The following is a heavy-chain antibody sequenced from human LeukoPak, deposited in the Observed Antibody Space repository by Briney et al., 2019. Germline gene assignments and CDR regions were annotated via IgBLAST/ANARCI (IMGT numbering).Heavy chain of an antibody. CDR2: ISWNSGSI. V-gene: IGHV3-9*01. Sequence: GGSLRVSCAASGFTFSDYYMSWIRQAPGKGLEWVSGISWNSGSIGYADSVKGRFTISRGNAKNSLYLQMNSLRAEDTALYYCAKDNADGYRYYYGMDVWGQGTTVTVSS. D-gene: IGHD5-24*01. CDR3: AKDNADGYRYYYGMDV. CDR1: GFTFSDYY. J-gene: IGHJ6*02.